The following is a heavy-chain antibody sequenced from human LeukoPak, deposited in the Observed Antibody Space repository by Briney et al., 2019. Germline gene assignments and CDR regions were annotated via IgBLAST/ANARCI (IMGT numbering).Heavy chain of an antibody. CDR2: ISWNSGSI. V-gene: IGHV3-9*01. CDR3: AKDSLRLGTTIPDAFDI. CDR1: GFTFDDYA. J-gene: IGHJ3*02. Sequence: GRSLRLSCAASGFTFDDYAIHWVRQAPGKGLEWVSGISWNSGSIGYADSVKGRFTISRDNAKNSLYLQMNSLGTEDTALYYCAKDSLRLGTTIPDAFDIWGQGTMVTVSS. D-gene: IGHD1-7*01.